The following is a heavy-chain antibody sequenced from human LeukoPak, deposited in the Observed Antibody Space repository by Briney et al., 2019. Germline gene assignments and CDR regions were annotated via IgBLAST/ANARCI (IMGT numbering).Heavy chain of an antibody. D-gene: IGHD3-22*01. J-gene: IGHJ4*02. V-gene: IGHV3-30*18. CDR2: ISYDGSNK. CDR3: AKDPSGYYGYFDY. CDR1: GLTFSSYG. Sequence: GGSLRLSCAASGLTFSSYGMHWVRQVPGKGLEWVAVISYDGSNKYYGDSVKGRFTISRDNSKNTLYLQMNSLRAEDTAVYYCAKDPSGYYGYFDYWGQGTLVTVSS.